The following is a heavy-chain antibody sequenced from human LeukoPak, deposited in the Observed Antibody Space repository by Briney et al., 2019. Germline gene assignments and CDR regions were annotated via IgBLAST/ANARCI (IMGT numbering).Heavy chain of an antibody. CDR2: LSSDGSRS. CDR1: GFPFTTYW. CDR3: ARFAAYEYHFDY. D-gene: IGHD5-12*01. J-gene: IGHJ4*02. V-gene: IGHV3-74*03. Sequence: GGSLRLSCVTSGFPFTTYWIHWIRQAPGKGLEWVSRLSSDGSRSTYADSVKGRFIISRDSAKKTVYLQMNSLRVEDTAFYFCARFAAYEYHFDYWGRGALVTVSS.